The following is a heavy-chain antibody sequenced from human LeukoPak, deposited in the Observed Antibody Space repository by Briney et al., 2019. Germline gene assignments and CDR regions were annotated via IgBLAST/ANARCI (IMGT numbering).Heavy chain of an antibody. J-gene: IGHJ6*02. CDR2: IIPILGIA. D-gene: IGHD4-23*01. Sequence: SVKVSCKASGGTFSSYAISWVRQAPGQGLEWMGRIIPILGIANYAQKFQGRVTITADKSTSTAYMELSSLRSEDTAVYYCASRATTVVTSGALYYYYGMDVWGQGTTVTVSS. V-gene: IGHV1-69*04. CDR1: GGTFSSYA. CDR3: ASRATTVVTSGALYYYYGMDV.